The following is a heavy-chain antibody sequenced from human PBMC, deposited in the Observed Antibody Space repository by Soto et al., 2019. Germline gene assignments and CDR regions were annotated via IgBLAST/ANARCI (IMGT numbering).Heavy chain of an antibody. D-gene: IGHD5-12*01. V-gene: IGHV1-69*02. CDR1: GGNFSSYT. CDR3: ASATSGYGGLDAFDI. J-gene: IGHJ3*02. Sequence: QVQLVQSGAEVKKPGSSVKVSCKASGGNFSSYTISWVRQAPGQGLEWMGRIIPILGIANYAQKFQGRVTITADKSTSTAYMELSSLRSQDTAVYYCASATSGYGGLDAFDIWGQGTMVTVSS. CDR2: IIPILGIA.